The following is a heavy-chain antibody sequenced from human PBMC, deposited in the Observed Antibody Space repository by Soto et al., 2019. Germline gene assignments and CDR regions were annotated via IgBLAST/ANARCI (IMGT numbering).Heavy chain of an antibody. D-gene: IGHD2-15*01. Sequence: ASVKVSCKASGYTFTGYYMHWVRQAPGQGLEWMGWINPNSGGTNYAQKFQGRVTMTRDTSISTAYMELSRLRSDDTAVYYCARTRIVVVAATRNWFDPWGQGTLVTAPQ. CDR3: ARTRIVVVAATRNWFDP. V-gene: IGHV1-2*02. CDR1: GYTFTGYY. CDR2: INPNSGGT. J-gene: IGHJ5*02.